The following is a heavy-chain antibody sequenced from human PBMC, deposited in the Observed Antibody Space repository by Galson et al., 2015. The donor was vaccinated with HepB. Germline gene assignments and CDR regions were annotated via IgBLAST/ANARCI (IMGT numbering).Heavy chain of an antibody. CDR3: ARDIVVVVAATSYYYYGMDV. CDR1: GYTFTSYA. Sequence: SVKVSCKASGYTFTSYAMHWVRQAPGQRLEWMGWINAGNGNTKYSQKFQGRVTITRDTSASTAYMELSSLRSEDTAVYYCARDIVVVVAATSYYYYGMDVWGQGTTVTVSS. D-gene: IGHD2-15*01. V-gene: IGHV1-3*01. J-gene: IGHJ6*02. CDR2: INAGNGNT.